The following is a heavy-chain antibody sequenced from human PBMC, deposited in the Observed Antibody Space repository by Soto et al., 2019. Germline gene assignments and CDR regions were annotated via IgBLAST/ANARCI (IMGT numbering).Heavy chain of an antibody. Sequence: GGSLRLSCAASGFTFSSYAMSWVRQPPGKGLEWVSAISGSGGSTYYADSVKGRFTISRDNSKNTLYLQMNSLRAEDTALYYCAKFLVFVVNDPPPTWFDPWPQGTL. CDR3: AKFLVFVVNDPPPTWFDP. J-gene: IGHJ5*02. CDR2: ISGSGGST. V-gene: IGHV3-23*01. CDR1: GFTFSSYA. D-gene: IGHD2-21*01.